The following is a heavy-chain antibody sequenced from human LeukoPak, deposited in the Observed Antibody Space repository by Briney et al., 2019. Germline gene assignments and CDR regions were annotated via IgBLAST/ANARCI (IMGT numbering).Heavy chain of an antibody. CDR3: AKVEWSA. D-gene: IGHD3-3*01. CDR2: INQDGSEK. CDR1: RFIFSSHW. J-gene: IGHJ3*01. V-gene: IGHV3-7*01. Sequence: GGSLRLSCTASRFIFSSHWMTWVRQAPGKGLEWVATINQDGSEKYYVDSVQGRFTISRDNAKNSMYLQTNSLRAEDTALYYCAKVEWSAWGQGTMVTVSS.